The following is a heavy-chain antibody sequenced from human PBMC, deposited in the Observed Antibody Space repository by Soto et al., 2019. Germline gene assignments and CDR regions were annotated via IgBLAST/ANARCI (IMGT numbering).Heavy chain of an antibody. J-gene: IGHJ4*02. CDR1: GGSVSSSSYY. D-gene: IGHD3-9*01. Sequence: SETLSLTCTVSGGSVSSSSYYWGWVRQPPGKGLEWIGSVYYSGSTYYNPSLESRVTISVDKFKNQFSLKLMSLSAADTVVYYCGRLEGLATISYYFDYWGQGALVTVSS. CDR2: VYYSGST. V-gene: IGHV4-39*01. CDR3: GRLEGLATISYYFDY.